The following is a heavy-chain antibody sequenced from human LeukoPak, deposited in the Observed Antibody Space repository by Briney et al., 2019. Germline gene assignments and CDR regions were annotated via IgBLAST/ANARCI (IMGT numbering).Heavy chain of an antibody. CDR3: ARDPELLWFGELSTWGNAFDI. J-gene: IGHJ3*02. D-gene: IGHD3-10*01. CDR2: ISAYNGDT. V-gene: IGHV1-18*04. CDR1: GYTFTSYG. Sequence: VASVKVSCKASGYTFTSYGISWVRQAPGQGLEWMGWISAYNGDTNYAQKLQGRVTMTTDTSTSTAYMELRSLRSDDTAAYYCARDPELLWFGELSTWGNAFDIWGQGTMVTVSS.